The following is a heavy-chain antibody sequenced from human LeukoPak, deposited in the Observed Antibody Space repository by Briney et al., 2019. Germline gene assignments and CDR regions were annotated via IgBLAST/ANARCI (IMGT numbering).Heavy chain of an antibody. D-gene: IGHD2-2*03. V-gene: IGHV3-30*09. CDR2: ISYDGSNK. J-gene: IGHJ6*02. Sequence: PGRSLRLSCAASGFTFSTYAMHWVRQAPGKGLEWVAVISYDGSNKYYADSVKGRFAISRDNSKNTLYLQMNSLRAEDTAVYYCARVSGYCSSTSCYGNYYYGMDVWGQGTTVTVSS. CDR3: ARVSGYCSSTSCYGNYYYGMDV. CDR1: GFTFSTYA.